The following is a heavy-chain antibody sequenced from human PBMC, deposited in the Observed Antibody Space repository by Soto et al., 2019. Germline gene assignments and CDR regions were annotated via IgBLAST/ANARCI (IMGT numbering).Heavy chain of an antibody. V-gene: IGHV1-8*01. CDR1: GYTFTSYD. CDR3: AQSGSYYHDAFDN. D-gene: IGHD1-26*01. Sequence: QVQLVQSGAEVKKPGASVKVSCKASGYTFTSYDINWVRQATGQGLEWMGWMNPNSGNTGYAQKFQGRVIMTRNTSISTAYMELSSLRSEDTAVYYCAQSGSYYHDAFDNWGQATMVTVSS. CDR2: MNPNSGNT. J-gene: IGHJ3*02.